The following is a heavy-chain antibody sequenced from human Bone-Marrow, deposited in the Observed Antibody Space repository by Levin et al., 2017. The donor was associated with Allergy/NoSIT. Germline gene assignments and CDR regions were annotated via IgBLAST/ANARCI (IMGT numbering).Heavy chain of an antibody. CDR1: GGYISSYY. CDR2: IYHSGST. Sequence: SQTLSLTCSVSGGYISSYYWSWIRQPPGKGLEWIAYIYHSGSTNYNPPLKSRVTISVDRSKKQFSLKLNSVTAADTAVYYCAGGVGTTHFQHWGQGTLVTVSS. D-gene: IGHD3-16*01. CDR3: AGGVGTTHFQH. V-gene: IGHV4-59*01. J-gene: IGHJ1*01.